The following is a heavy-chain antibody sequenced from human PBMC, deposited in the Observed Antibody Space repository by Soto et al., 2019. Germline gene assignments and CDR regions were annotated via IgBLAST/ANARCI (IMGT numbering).Heavy chain of an antibody. V-gene: IGHV3-11*05. Sequence: QVQLVESGGGLVKPGGSRRLSCAASGFTFSDYYMSWVRQAPGKGLEWVSYISSSTSYTNYADSVKGRFTISRDNAKNSLYLQMNSLRAEDTAVYYCAGSRVGATFLSFDYWGPGALVTVSS. CDR1: GFTFSDYY. CDR2: ISSSTSYT. J-gene: IGHJ4*02. CDR3: AGSRVGATFLSFDY. D-gene: IGHD1-26*01.